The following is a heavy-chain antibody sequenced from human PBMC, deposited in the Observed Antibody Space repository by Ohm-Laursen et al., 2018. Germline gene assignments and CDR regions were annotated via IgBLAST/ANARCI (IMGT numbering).Heavy chain of an antibody. D-gene: IGHD6-19*01. Sequence: RSPRLSCAASGFTFDNYAMHWVRQAPGKGLEWVSGISWNSGSIGYADSVKGRFTISRDNAKNSLYLQMNSLRAEDTALYYCAKAAIAVAGEGYFDYWGQGTLVTVSS. CDR1: GFTFDNYA. CDR2: ISWNSGSI. V-gene: IGHV3-9*01. CDR3: AKAAIAVAGEGYFDY. J-gene: IGHJ4*02.